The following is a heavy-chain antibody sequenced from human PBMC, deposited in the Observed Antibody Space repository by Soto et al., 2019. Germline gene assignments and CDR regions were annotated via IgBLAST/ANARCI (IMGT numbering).Heavy chain of an antibody. CDR2: IYYSGST. D-gene: IGHD2-15*01. Sequence: QVHLQESGPGLVKPSQTLSLTCTVSGGSISSGDYYWSWIRQPPGKGLEWIGYIYYSGSTYYNPSLKSRVTISVDPSKNQFSLKLSSVTAADTAVYYCARGGCSGGSCYSRYYFYYGMDVWGQGTTVTVSS. V-gene: IGHV4-30-4*01. CDR1: GGSISSGDYY. J-gene: IGHJ6*02. CDR3: ARGGCSGGSCYSRYYFYYGMDV.